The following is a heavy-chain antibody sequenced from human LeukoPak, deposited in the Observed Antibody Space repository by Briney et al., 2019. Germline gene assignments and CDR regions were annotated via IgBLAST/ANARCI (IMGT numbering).Heavy chain of an antibody. CDR2: ISGSGGST. J-gene: IGHJ4*02. Sequence: GGSLRLSCAASGFTFSSYAMSWVRQAPGKGLEWVSAISGSGGSTYYADSVKGRFTISRDNSKNTLYLQMNSLRAEDTAVYYCAKDVSREQYHDFWSGYYNLVGYYFDYWGQGTLVTVSS. V-gene: IGHV3-23*01. D-gene: IGHD3-3*01. CDR3: AKDVSREQYHDFWSGYYNLVGYYFDY. CDR1: GFTFSSYA.